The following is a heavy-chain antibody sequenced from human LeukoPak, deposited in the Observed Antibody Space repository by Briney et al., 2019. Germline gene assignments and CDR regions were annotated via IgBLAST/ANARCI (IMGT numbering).Heavy chain of an antibody. J-gene: IGHJ4*02. CDR2: IYYSGST. D-gene: IGHD1-26*01. V-gene: IGHV4-59*11. CDR1: GGSISSHY. CDR3: AREPRHSGSYRFDY. Sequence: PSETLSLTCTVSGGSISSHYWSWIRQPPGEGLEWIGYIYYSGSTNYNPSLKSRVTISVDTSKNQFSLKLSSVTAADTAVYYCAREPRHSGSYRFDYWGQGTLVTVSS.